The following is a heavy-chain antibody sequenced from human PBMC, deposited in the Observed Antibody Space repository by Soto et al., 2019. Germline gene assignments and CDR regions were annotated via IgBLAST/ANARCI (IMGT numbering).Heavy chain of an antibody. CDR1: GYTFTSYG. CDR3: ARAPYCSGGSCYSGWFDP. V-gene: IGHV1-18*01. J-gene: IGHJ5*02. CDR2: ISAYNGNT. Sequence: ASVRVSCKASGYTFTSYGISWVRQAPGQGLEWMGWISAYNGNTNYAQKLQGRVTMTTDTSTSTAYMELSSLRSEDTAVYYCARAPYCSGGSCYSGWFDPWGQGTLVTVSS. D-gene: IGHD2-15*01.